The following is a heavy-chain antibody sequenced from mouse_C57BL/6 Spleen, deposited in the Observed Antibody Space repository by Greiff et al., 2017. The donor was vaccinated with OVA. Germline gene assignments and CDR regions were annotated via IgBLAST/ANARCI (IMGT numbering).Heavy chain of an antibody. J-gene: IGHJ4*01. V-gene: IGHV5-17*01. CDR1: GFTFSDYG. CDR3: ARPPTDYAMDY. Sequence: EVKLMESGGGLVKPGGSLKLSCAASGFTFSDYGMHWVRQAPEKGLEWVAYISSGSSTIYYADTVKGRFTISRDNAKNTLFLQMTSLRSEDTAMYYCARPPTDYAMDYWGQGTSVTVSS. CDR2: ISSGSSTI.